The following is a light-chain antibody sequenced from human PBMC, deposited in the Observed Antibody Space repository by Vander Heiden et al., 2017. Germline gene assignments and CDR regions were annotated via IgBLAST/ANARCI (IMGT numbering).Light chain of an antibody. V-gene: IGLV3-21*03. CDR1: DIESKS. CDR3: QVWDSSSEDV. Sequence: SYVLTQPPSVSVAPGKTARIPCGGNDIESKSVHWYQQKPGQAPLLVVYDDVDRPSWIPERFSGSNSGNTATLTISRVEAGDEADYYCQVWDSSSEDVFGSGTRVTVL. J-gene: IGLJ1*01. CDR2: DDV.